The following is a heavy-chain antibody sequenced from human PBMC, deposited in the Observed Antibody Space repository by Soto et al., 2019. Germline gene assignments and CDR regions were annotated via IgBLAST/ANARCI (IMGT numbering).Heavy chain of an antibody. CDR3: ARATRRQLLYYNYGMDV. CDR2: MNPNSGNT. Sequence: ASVKVSCKASGYTFTSYDINWVRQATGQGLEWMGWMNPNSGNTGYAQKFQGRVTMTRNTSISTAYMELSSVRSEDTAMYYCARATRRQLLYYNYGMDVWGQGTTVTNSS. D-gene: IGHD2-2*01. CDR1: GYTFTSYD. V-gene: IGHV1-8*01. J-gene: IGHJ6*02.